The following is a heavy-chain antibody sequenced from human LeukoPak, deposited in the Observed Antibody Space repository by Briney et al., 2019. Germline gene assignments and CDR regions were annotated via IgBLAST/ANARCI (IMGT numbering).Heavy chain of an antibody. Sequence: GVSLRLSCAASGFTFSSYAMSWVRQAPGKGLEWFSAISGSGGSTYYADSVNGRFTISRDNSKNTLYLQMNSLRAEVTAVYYCAKVGRAAACMDYWGQGTLVTVSS. J-gene: IGHJ4*02. CDR3: AKVGRAAACMDY. CDR2: ISGSGGST. D-gene: IGHD6-13*01. CDR1: GFTFSSYA. V-gene: IGHV3-23*01.